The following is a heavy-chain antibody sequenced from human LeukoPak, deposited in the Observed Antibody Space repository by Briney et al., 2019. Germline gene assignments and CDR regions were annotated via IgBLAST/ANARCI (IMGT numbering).Heavy chain of an antibody. CDR1: GFTFSNYW. J-gene: IGHJ4*02. D-gene: IGHD6-19*01. CDR3: ARARGWQPSPIGY. V-gene: IGHV3-7*01. CDR2: IKQDGSEK. Sequence: PGGSLRLSCAASGFTFSNYWMSWVRQAPGKGLEWVANIKQDGSEKYYVDSVKGRFTISRDNAKNSLYLQMNSLRAEDTAVYYCARARGWQPSPIGYWGQGTLVTVSS.